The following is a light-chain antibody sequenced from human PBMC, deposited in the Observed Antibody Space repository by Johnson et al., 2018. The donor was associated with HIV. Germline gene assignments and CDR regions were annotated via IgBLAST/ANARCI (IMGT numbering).Light chain of an antibody. CDR1: SSNIGNNY. V-gene: IGLV1-51*02. Sequence: QSVFTQSPSVSAAPGQKVTISCSGSSSNIGNNYVSWYQQLPGTAPKLLIYEKNKRPSGIPDRFSGSKSGPSATLGITGLQTGDEADYYCGTWDNSLSTGGVFGTATKVTVL. CDR3: GTWDNSLSTGGV. CDR2: EKN. J-gene: IGLJ1*01.